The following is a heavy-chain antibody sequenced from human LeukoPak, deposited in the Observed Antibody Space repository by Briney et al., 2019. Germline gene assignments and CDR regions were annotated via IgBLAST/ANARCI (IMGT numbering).Heavy chain of an antibody. CDR1: GFTFSSYA. CDR3: ARGLSPSKYDALGY. CDR2: ISYDGSNK. Sequence: GGSLRLSCAASGFTFSSYAMHWVRQAPGKGLEWVAVISYDGSNKYYADSVKGRFTISRDNSKNTLYLQMNSLRAEDTAVYYCARGLSPSKYDALGYWGQGTLVTVSS. J-gene: IGHJ4*02. D-gene: IGHD3-3*01. V-gene: IGHV3-30-3*01.